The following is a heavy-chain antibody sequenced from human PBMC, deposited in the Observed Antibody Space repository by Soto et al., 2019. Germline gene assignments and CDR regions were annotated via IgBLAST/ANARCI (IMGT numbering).Heavy chain of an antibody. Sequence: PSQTLSLTCAISGDSVSSNSVAWNWIRQSPSRGLEWLGRTYYRSKWYNDYAVSVKSRITINPDTSKNQFSLQLNSVTPDDTAVYYCARGSGGSCPRRFDPWGQGTLVTVS. V-gene: IGHV6-1*01. CDR1: GDSVSSNSVA. CDR2: TYYRSKWYN. CDR3: ARGSGGSCPRRFDP. D-gene: IGHD2-15*01. J-gene: IGHJ5*02.